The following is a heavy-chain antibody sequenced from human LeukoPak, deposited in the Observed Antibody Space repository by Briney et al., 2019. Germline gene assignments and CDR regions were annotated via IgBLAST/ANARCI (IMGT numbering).Heavy chain of an antibody. CDR2: IYTSGST. D-gene: IGHD3-16*02. CDR1: GGSISSYY. J-gene: IGHJ5*02. CDR3: ARSPARDDYVWGSYRRNNWFDP. Sequence: SETLSLTCTVSGGSISSYYWSWIRQPAGKGLEWIGRIYTSGSTNYNPSLKSRVTISVDTSKNQFSLKLSSVTAADTAVYYCARSPARDDYVWGSYRRNNWFDPWGRGTPVTVSS. V-gene: IGHV4-4*07.